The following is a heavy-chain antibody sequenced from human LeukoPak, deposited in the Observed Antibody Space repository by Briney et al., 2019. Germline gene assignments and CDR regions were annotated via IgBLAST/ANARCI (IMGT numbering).Heavy chain of an antibody. D-gene: IGHD3-9*01. Sequence: PSETLSLTCSVSGGSIESYYWSWIRQPPGKGLEFIGYIAASGTTKHNPSLKSRVTLSMDTSKNQFSLKLRPVTAADTGVYFCARFPYFEGFDYWGPGTQVIVSS. CDR2: IAASGTT. CDR3: ARFPYFEGFDY. CDR1: GGSIESYY. V-gene: IGHV4-4*08. J-gene: IGHJ4*02.